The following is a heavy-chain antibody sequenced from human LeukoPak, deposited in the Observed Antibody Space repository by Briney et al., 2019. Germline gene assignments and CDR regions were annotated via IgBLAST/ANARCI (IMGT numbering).Heavy chain of an antibody. CDR3: ARGSYSSGWYFHYYYYYMDV. V-gene: IGHV1-46*01. J-gene: IGHJ6*03. Sequence: ASVKVSCKASGYTFTSYYMHWVRQAPGQGLEWMGIINPSGGSTSYAQKLQGRVTMTTDTSTSTAYMVLRSLRSDDTAVYYCARGSYSSGWYFHYYYYYMDVWGKGTTVTISS. D-gene: IGHD6-19*01. CDR2: INPSGGST. CDR1: GYTFTSYY.